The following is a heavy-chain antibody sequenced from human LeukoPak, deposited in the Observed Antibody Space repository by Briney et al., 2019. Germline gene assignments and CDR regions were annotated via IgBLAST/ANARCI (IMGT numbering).Heavy chain of an antibody. CDR3: ATLQWLVTPYPDY. CDR2: INGSGGST. J-gene: IGHJ4*02. D-gene: IGHD6-19*01. Sequence: GGSLRLSCAASGFTFSSNGMSWVRQAPGKGLEGFSAINGSGGSTYYADSVKGRFTISRDNSKNTLYLQMNSLRAEDTAVYYCATLQWLVTPYPDYWGQGTLVTVSS. CDR1: GFTFSSNG. V-gene: IGHV3-23*01.